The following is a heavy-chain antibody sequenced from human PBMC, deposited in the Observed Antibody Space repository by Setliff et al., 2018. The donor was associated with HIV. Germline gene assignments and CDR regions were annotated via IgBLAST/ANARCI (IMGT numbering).Heavy chain of an antibody. CDR1: GFTVSGYW. CDR2: ISSSGGST. J-gene: IGHJ4*02. CDR3: ARLRLYNSALDY. Sequence: GGSLRLSCAASGFTVSGYWMSWVRQAPGKGLDWVSGISSSGGSTYYADSVKGRFTISRDNSKNTLYLQMSSLRDEDTAVYYCARLRLYNSALDYWGQGTLVTVSS. D-gene: IGHD2-21*02. V-gene: IGHV3-23*01.